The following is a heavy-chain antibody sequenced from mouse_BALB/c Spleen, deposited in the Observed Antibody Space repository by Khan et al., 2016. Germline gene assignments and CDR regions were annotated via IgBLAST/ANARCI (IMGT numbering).Heavy chain of an antibody. Sequence: EVKLEESGGGLVQPGGSMKLSCVASGFTFSNYWMNWVRQSPEKGLEWVAEIRLKSNNYATHYAESVKGRFTISRDDSKSSGYLQRNNLRAEDTGIYYCTRDGYFDYWGQGTTLTVAS. CDR3: TRDGYFDY. CDR2: IRLKSNNYAT. CDR1: GFTFSNYW. D-gene: IGHD2-3*01. J-gene: IGHJ2*01. V-gene: IGHV6-6*02.